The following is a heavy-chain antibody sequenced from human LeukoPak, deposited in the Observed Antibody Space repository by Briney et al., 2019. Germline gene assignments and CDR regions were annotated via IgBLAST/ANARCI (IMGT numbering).Heavy chain of an antibody. J-gene: IGHJ6*02. CDR3: ARDSRHGMDV. CDR1: GFSFRPYW. Sequence: GGSLRLSCAASGFSFRPYWVHWVRQAPGKGLVWVSRINGDGSSTTYADSVKGRLTISRDNAKNTLYLQMNSLRAEDTAVYFCARDSRHGMDVWGQGTTVTVSS. V-gene: IGHV3-74*03. CDR2: INGDGSST.